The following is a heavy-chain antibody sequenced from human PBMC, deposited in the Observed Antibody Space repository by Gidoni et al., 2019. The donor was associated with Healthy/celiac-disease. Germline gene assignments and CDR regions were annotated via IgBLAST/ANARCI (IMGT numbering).Heavy chain of an antibody. J-gene: IGHJ4*02. V-gene: IGHV3-33*01. Sequence: QVQLVASGGGVVQPGRSLRLSCAASGFSFSSYGIHWVRQPPGKGLEWVAVIWYDGSNKYYADSVKGRFTISRDNSKNTLYLQMNRLRAEDTAVYYCEREDPEYSYVGDLDYWGQGTLVTVSS. CDR1: GFSFSSYG. D-gene: IGHD5-18*01. CDR3: EREDPEYSYVGDLDY. CDR2: IWYDGSNK.